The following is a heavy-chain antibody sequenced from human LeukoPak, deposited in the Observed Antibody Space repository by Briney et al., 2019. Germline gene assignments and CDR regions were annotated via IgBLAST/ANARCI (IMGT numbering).Heavy chain of an antibody. V-gene: IGHV4-39*01. J-gene: IGHJ4*02. Sequence: SETLSLTCTVSGGSISSSSYYWGWIRQPPGKGLEWIGSIYYSGSTYYNPSLKSRVTISVDTSKNQFSLKLSSVTAADTAVYYCARQTPYSNLGYWGQGTLVTVSS. CDR1: GGSISSSSYY. CDR3: ARQTPYSNLGY. D-gene: IGHD4-4*01. CDR2: IYYSGST.